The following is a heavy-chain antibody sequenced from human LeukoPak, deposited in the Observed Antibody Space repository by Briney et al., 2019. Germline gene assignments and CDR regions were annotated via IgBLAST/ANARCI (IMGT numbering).Heavy chain of an antibody. Sequence: PSETLSLTCSVSGGSMNSYYWSWIRQSPGKGLEWIGYIYYSGSTNYNPSLKSRVTISVDTSKNQFSPKLSSVTAAGTAVYYCARHVWLQPFDYWGQGTLVTVSS. CDR1: GGSMNSYY. J-gene: IGHJ4*02. V-gene: IGHV4-59*08. CDR3: ARHVWLQPFDY. D-gene: IGHD3-9*01. CDR2: IYYSGST.